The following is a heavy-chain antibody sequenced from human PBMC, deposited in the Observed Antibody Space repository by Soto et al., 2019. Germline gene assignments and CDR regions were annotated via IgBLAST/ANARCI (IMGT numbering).Heavy chain of an antibody. J-gene: IGHJ6*02. V-gene: IGHV1-69*13. D-gene: IGHD6-13*01. Sequence: SVKVSCKASGGTFSSYAISWVRQAPGQGLEWMGGIIPIFGTANYAQKFQGRVTITADESTSTAYMELSSLRSEDTAVYYCAGAELAGPRYYYYGMDVWGQGTTVTVAS. CDR3: AGAELAGPRYYYYGMDV. CDR2: IIPIFGTA. CDR1: GGTFSSYA.